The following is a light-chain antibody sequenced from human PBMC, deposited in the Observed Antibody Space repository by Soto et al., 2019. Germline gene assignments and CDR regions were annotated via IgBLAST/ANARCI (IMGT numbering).Light chain of an antibody. Sequence: QSVLTQPPSVSAAPGQKVTISCSGSSSNIGNGYVSWYHQLPGTAPKLLIYDNNVRPSGIPDRFSGSKSGTSATLDITGPQTGDEADYYCASWDTSLSAIVFGGGTKVTVL. CDR1: SSNIGNGY. V-gene: IGLV1-51*01. CDR2: DNN. CDR3: ASWDTSLSAIV. J-gene: IGLJ2*01.